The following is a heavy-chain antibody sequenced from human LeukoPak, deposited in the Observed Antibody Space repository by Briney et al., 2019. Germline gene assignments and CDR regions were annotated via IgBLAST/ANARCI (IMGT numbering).Heavy chain of an antibody. Sequence: QPGGSLRLSCAASGFTFSSYAMNWVRQAPGKGLEWVSGISGSGDSTHYADSVKGRFTISRDNSKTTLYLQMNSLRAEDTAVYYCAKLSTWPQGFDYWGQGTLVTVSS. CDR2: ISGSGDST. V-gene: IGHV3-23*01. CDR1: GFTFSSYA. J-gene: IGHJ4*02. D-gene: IGHD5/OR15-5a*01. CDR3: AKLSTWPQGFDY.